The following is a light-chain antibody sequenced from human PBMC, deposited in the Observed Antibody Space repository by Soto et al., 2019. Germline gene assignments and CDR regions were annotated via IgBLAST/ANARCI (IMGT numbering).Light chain of an antibody. CDR3: QQYIGSPYN. CDR1: QDIGQR. J-gene: IGKJ2*01. Sequence: IQMTQSPSSLPASVGERVTITCRASQDIGQRLSWFQQKPGQAPKPLIYAVSSLQSGVPSRFSGSGSGTDFALTVSSLQPEDFATYYCQQYIGSPYNFGQGTKLEI. V-gene: IGKV1-16*01. CDR2: AVS.